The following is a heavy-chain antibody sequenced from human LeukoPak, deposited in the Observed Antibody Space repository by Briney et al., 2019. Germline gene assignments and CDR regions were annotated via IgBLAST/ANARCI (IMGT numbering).Heavy chain of an antibody. J-gene: IGHJ4*02. D-gene: IGHD2-15*01. V-gene: IGHV3-21*01. CDR1: GFTFSSYS. CDR3: ARDLGDCSGGSCYRSPGGYFDY. Sequence: PGGSLRLSCAASGFTFSSYSMNWVRQAPGKGLEWVSSISSSSSSYIYYADSVKGRFTISRDNAKNSLYLQMNSLRAEDTAVYYCARDLGDCSGGSCYRSPGGYFDYWGQGTLVTVSS. CDR2: ISSSSSSYI.